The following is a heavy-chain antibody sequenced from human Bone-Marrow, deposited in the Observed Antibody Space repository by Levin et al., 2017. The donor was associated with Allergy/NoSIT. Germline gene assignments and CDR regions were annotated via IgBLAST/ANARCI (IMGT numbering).Heavy chain of an antibody. Sequence: ESLKISCTVSGGSVSSGSYYWSWIRQPPGKGLEWIGYIYYSGSTNYNPSLKSRVTISVDTSKNQFSLKLSSVTAADTAVYYCAREGYDFWSGYYTGYFDYWGQGTLVTVSS. J-gene: IGHJ4*02. V-gene: IGHV4-61*01. D-gene: IGHD3-3*01. CDR2: IYYSGST. CDR3: AREGYDFWSGYYTGYFDY. CDR1: GGSVSSGSYY.